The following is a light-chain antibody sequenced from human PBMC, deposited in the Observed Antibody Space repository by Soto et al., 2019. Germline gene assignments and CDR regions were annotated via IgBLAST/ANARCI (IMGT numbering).Light chain of an antibody. V-gene: IGLV2-14*01. CDR1: SSDVGGYNY. Sequence: QSALTQPASVSGSLGQSITLSCTGTSSDVGGYNYVSWYQQHPGKDPKVVIFEVTNRPSGVSSRFSGSKSGNTASLTVSGLQDEDEGDYYCSSFTSTSTVVVGGGTKLTVL. CDR2: EVT. CDR3: SSFTSTSTVV. J-gene: IGLJ2*01.